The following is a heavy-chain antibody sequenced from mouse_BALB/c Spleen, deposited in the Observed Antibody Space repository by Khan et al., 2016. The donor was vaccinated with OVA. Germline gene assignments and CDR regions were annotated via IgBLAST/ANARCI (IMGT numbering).Heavy chain of an antibody. CDR3: ARRNYFGYTFAY. J-gene: IGHJ3*01. CDR2: ISPGSGDT. D-gene: IGHD1-2*01. Sequence: QVQLKESGAELARPGASVKLSCKASGYTFTDYYINWVKQRPGQGLEWIGEISPGSGDTYYNERFKGQATLTADKSSSTAYMQLSSLTSEASAVYFCARRNYFGYTFAYWGQGTLVTVSA. V-gene: IGHV1-77*01. CDR1: GYTFTDYY.